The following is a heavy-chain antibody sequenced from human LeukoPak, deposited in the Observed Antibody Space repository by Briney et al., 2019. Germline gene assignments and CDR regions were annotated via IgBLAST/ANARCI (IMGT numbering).Heavy chain of an antibody. D-gene: IGHD3-22*01. CDR2: INPSGGST. J-gene: IGHJ3*02. CDR1: GYTFTSYY. Sequence: VASVKVSCKASGYTFTSYYMHWVRQAPGQGLEWMGIINPSGGSTSYAQKFQGRVTMTRDMSTSTVYMELSRLRSDDTAVYYCARTYYYDSSGYYYWANLRGAFDIWGQGTMVTVSS. V-gene: IGHV1-46*01. CDR3: ARTYYYDSSGYYYWANLRGAFDI.